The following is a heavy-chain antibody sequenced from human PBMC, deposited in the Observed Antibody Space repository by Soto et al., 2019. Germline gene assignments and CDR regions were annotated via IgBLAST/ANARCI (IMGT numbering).Heavy chain of an antibody. D-gene: IGHD2-15*01. CDR3: ARRSGSGVPFDY. CDR1: GGSISSSNW. J-gene: IGHJ4*02. Sequence: QVQLQESGPGLVKTSGTLSLTCAVSGGSISSSNWWSWVRQSPGKGLEWIGEVYHSGTTNQNPSLKSRVTISVDKSKNQFSLKVNSVIAADTAVYFCARRSGSGVPFDYWGQGTLVTVSS. CDR2: VYHSGTT. V-gene: IGHV4-4*02.